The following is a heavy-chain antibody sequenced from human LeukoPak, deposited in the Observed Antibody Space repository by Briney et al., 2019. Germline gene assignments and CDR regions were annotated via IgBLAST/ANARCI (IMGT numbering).Heavy chain of an antibody. Sequence: GGSLRLSCAASGFTFSSRAMNWVRQAPGKGLEWVSTISGSGDSTYYADSVAGRFVISRDNSKNTLYLQTNSLRAEDTALYFCAKSLDGSGSYYNGDYWGQGTLVTVSS. J-gene: IGHJ4*02. CDR2: ISGSGDST. D-gene: IGHD3-10*01. CDR3: AKSLDGSGSYYNGDY. V-gene: IGHV3-23*01. CDR1: GFTFSSRA.